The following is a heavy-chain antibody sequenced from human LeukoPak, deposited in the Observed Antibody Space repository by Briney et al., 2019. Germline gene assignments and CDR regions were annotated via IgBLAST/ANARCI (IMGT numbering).Heavy chain of an antibody. CDR1: GFTVSSNY. D-gene: IGHD6-13*01. V-gene: IGHV3-53*01. J-gene: IGHJ4*02. CDR2: IYSGGNT. Sequence: PGESLRLSCAASGFTVSSNYMSWVRQAPGKGLEWVSIIYSGGNTYYADSVKARFTISRDNSKNTVYLQVNSLRAEDTAVYYCAREQPPGIYFDYWGQGTPVAVSS. CDR3: AREQPPGIYFDY.